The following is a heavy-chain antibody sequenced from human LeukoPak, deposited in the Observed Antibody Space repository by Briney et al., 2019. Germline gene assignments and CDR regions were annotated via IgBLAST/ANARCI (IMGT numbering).Heavy chain of an antibody. D-gene: IGHD3-3*01. CDR3: ARGRPITIFGVVIKTDLDY. CDR1: GYTFTSYD. Sequence: ASVKVSCKASGYTFTSYDINWVRQATGQGLEWMGWMNPNSGNTGYAQKFQGRVTMTRNTSISTAYMELSSLRSEDTAVYYCARGRPITIFGVVIKTDLDYWGQGTLVTVSS. V-gene: IGHV1-8*01. CDR2: MNPNSGNT. J-gene: IGHJ4*02.